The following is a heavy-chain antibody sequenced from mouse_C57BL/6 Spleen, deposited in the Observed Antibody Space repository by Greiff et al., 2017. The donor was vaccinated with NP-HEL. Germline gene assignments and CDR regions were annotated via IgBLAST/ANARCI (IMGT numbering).Heavy chain of an antibody. D-gene: IGHD2-2*01. CDR3: AREGGYDSYYFDY. CDR2: IDPSDSET. CDR1: GYTFTSYW. V-gene: IGHV1-52*01. Sequence: QVQLQQPGAELVRPGSSVKLSCKASGYTFTSYWMHWVKQRPIQGLEWIGNIDPSDSETHYNQKFKDKATLTVDKSSSTAYMQLSSLTSEDSAVYYCAREGGYDSYYFDYWGQGTTLTVSS. J-gene: IGHJ2*01.